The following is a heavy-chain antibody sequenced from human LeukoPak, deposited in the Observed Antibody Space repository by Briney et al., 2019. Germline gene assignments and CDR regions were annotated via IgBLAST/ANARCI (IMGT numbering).Heavy chain of an antibody. V-gene: IGHV4-39*01. CDR3: ARRPIECRGGCYSAYDY. J-gene: IGHJ4*02. D-gene: IGHD2-15*01. CDR1: GASVSNSDYY. Sequence: PSETLSLTCTVSGASVSNSDYYWGWIRQPPGKGLEWIVSISYSGTTLYYASLKSRITLSVDTSKNQVSLKLSSVTAADTAVYYCARRPIECRGGCYSAYDYWGQGTLVTVFS. CDR2: ISYSGTT.